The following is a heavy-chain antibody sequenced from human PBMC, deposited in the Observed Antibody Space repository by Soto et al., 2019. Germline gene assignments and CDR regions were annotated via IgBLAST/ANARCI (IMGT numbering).Heavy chain of an antibody. CDR1: GFTFDDYA. J-gene: IGHJ4*02. CDR3: ARTPWGYGERFDC. V-gene: IGHV3-9*01. D-gene: IGHD4-17*01. CDR2: ISWNSDKK. Sequence: GGSLRLSCVASGFTFDDYAMHWVRQVPGNGLEWVSGISWNSDKKGYADSVKGRFTISRDNAKNSLYLEMNCLRGEDTAFYDFARTPWGYGERFDCRGRRTLVGVSS.